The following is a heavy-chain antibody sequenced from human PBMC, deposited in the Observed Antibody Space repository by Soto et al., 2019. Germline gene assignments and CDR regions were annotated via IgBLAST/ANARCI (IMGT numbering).Heavy chain of an antibody. J-gene: IGHJ5*02. Sequence: PSETLSLTCSVSGGSISSADYYWSWIRQHPGKGLEWIGYSYFSGSSFYNPSLKSRVTISVDTSKNQFSLKLTSVTAADTAVYYCARSVFPWGQGTLVTVSS. CDR2: SYFSGSS. V-gene: IGHV4-31*03. CDR1: GGSISSADYY. CDR3: ARSVFP.